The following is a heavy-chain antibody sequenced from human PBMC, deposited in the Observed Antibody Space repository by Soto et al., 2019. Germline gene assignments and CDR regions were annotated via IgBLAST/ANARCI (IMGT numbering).Heavy chain of an antibody. CDR3: ARGGSDFDN. CDR2: IYYSGST. V-gene: IGHV4-61*01. CDR1: EDSSGSGSFY. J-gene: IGHJ4*02. D-gene: IGHD1-26*01. Sequence: LLTISHTCTVAEDSSGSGSFYRSWIRQPPGKGLEWIGYIYYSGSTNYNPSLKSRVTISVDTSKNEFSLKVSSVTAADTAVYYCARGGSDFDNWGQGTLVTVSS.